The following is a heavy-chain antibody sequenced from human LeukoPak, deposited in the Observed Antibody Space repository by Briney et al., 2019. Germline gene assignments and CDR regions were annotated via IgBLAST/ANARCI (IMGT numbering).Heavy chain of an antibody. CDR1: GGSISGGGFY. CDR2: IYDNGST. J-gene: IGHJ3*02. D-gene: IGHD2/OR15-2a*01. CDR3: ARGPTLQDAFDI. V-gene: IGHV4-31*03. Sequence: SQTLSLTCIVSGGSISGGGFYWSWLRLHPGKGLVWLAYIYDNGSTYYNPSLKSRLIISIDTSKNQFSLQLSSVTAADTALYFCARGPTLQDAFDIWGQGTLVTVSS.